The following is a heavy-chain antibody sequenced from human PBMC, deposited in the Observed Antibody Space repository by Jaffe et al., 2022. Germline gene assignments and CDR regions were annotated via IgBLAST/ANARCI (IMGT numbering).Heavy chain of an antibody. CDR3: ARDLTDYDILTGAYYYMDV. CDR2: IIPIFGTA. V-gene: IGHV1-69*01. D-gene: IGHD3-9*01. J-gene: IGHJ6*03. Sequence: QVQLVQSGAEVKKPGSSVKVSCKASGGTFSSYAISWVRQAPGQGLEWMGGIIPIFGTANYAQKFQGRVTITADESTSTAYMELSSLRSEDTAVYYCARDLTDYDILTGAYYYMDVWGKGTTVTVSS. CDR1: GGTFSSYA.